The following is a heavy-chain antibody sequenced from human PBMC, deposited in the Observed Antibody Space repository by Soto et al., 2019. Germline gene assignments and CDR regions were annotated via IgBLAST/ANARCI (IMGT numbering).Heavy chain of an antibody. J-gene: IGHJ4*02. D-gene: IGHD3-22*01. CDR3: AKITMIVVD. V-gene: IGHV3-30*18. CDR1: GFTFSSYG. Sequence: GGSLRLPCAASGFTFSSYGMHWVRQAPGKGLEWVAVISYDGSNKYYADSVKGRFTISRDNSKNTLYLKMNSLRAEDTAVYYCAKITMIVVDWGQGTLVTVSS. CDR2: ISYDGSNK.